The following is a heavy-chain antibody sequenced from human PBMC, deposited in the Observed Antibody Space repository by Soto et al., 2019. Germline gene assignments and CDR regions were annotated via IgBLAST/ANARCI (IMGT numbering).Heavy chain of an antibody. V-gene: IGHV4-39*01. D-gene: IGHD3-16*01. J-gene: IGHJ5*01. CDR3: ARQNYVNKWFYS. CDR2: IYYSRRT. Sequence: QLRLQESGPGQVKASETLSLTCSISGDSISSDQYCWGWVRQPLGKGLEWIGTIYYSRRTYYNPSLKGGATEFVDTSDTQFSLSLNSVTATDTAVYYCARQNYVNKWFYSWGQGTLVSVSS. CDR1: GDSISSDQYC.